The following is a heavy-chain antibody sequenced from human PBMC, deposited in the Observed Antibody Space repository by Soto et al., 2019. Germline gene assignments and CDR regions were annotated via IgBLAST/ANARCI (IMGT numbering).Heavy chain of an antibody. CDR1: GASIRSTDYY. CDR2: VYYTGST. J-gene: IGHJ5*02. Sequence: SETLSLACTVSGASIRSTDYYWSWIRQAPGKGLEWIGYVYYTGSTYYNPSLMSRLTISVDTSKNQFSLKLTSVTAAETAVYYCVRTARQGAVAPHWFDRWGQGTQVTVSS. D-gene: IGHD2-21*02. V-gene: IGHV4-30-4*01. CDR3: VRTARQGAVAPHWFDR.